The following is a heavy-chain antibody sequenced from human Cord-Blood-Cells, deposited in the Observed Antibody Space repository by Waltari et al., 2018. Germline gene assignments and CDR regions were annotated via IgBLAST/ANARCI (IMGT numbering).Heavy chain of an antibody. CDR2: INHSGST. Sequence: QVQLQQWGAGLLKPSETLSLTCAVYGGSFSGYYWSWIRQPPGKGLEWIGEINHSGSTNYNPSLKSRVTISVDTSKNQFALKLSSVTAADTAVYYCARGGPIGEHDYWGQGTLVTVSS. D-gene: IGHD1-26*01. CDR1: GGSFSGYY. J-gene: IGHJ4*02. CDR3: ARGGPIGEHDY. V-gene: IGHV4-34*01.